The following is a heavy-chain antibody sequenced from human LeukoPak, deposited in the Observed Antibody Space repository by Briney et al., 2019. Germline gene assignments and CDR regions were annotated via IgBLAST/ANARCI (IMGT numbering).Heavy chain of an antibody. V-gene: IGHV3-74*01. CDR2: INTDAN. Sequence: GGSLTLSCPASGFTLSTYWIHWVRQPPGKGRVWVSRINTDANSFPHSVRGRFTISRENAKNTVYLQMNSLRAEDTAVYFCARGYTFGTLDYWGQGALVTVSS. J-gene: IGHJ4*02. CDR3: ARGYTFGTLDY. D-gene: IGHD3-16*01. CDR1: GFTLSTYW.